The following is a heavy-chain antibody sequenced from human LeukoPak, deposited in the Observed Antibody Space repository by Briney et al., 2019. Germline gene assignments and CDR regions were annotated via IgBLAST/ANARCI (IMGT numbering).Heavy chain of an antibody. V-gene: IGHV4-61*01. D-gene: IGHD1-1*01. CDR3: ARDLDWNDENYYYGMDF. Sequence: SETLSLTCTVSGGSVSSGSSYWSWIRQPPGRGLEWIGYIFYSGSTNYNPSLKSRVTISVDMSKNQFSLKLYSVTAADTAVYYCARDLDWNDENYYYGMDFWGQGTTVTVSS. CDR1: GGSVSSGSSY. CDR2: IFYSGST. J-gene: IGHJ6*02.